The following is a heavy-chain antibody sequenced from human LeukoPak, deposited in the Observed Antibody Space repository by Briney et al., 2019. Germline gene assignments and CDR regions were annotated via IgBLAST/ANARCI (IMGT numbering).Heavy chain of an antibody. Sequence: SETLSLTCTVSGGSISSYYWSWIRQPPGKGLEWIGYIYYSGSTNYNPSLKSRVTISVDTSKNQFSLKLSSVTAADTAVYYCARLDGNLDAFDIWGQGTMVTVSS. J-gene: IGHJ3*02. CDR1: GGSISSYY. D-gene: IGHD1-14*01. V-gene: IGHV4-59*01. CDR2: IYYSGST. CDR3: ARLDGNLDAFDI.